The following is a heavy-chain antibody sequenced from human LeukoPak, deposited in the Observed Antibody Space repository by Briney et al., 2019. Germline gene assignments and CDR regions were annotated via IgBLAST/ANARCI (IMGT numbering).Heavy chain of an antibody. CDR3: AKSAAAAGPYYYYGMDV. CDR2: ISGSGGST. Sequence: GGSLRLSCAASRFTFSSYAMSWVRQAPGKGLEWVSAISGSGGSTYYADSVKGRFTISRDNSKNTLYLQMNSLRAEDTAVYYCAKSAAAAGPYYYYGMDVWGQGTTVTVSS. D-gene: IGHD6-13*01. J-gene: IGHJ6*02. CDR1: RFTFSSYA. V-gene: IGHV3-23*01.